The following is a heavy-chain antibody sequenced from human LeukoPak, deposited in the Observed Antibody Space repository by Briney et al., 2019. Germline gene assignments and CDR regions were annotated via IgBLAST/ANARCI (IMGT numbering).Heavy chain of an antibody. V-gene: IGHV3-30*18. J-gene: IGHJ4*02. CDR3: AKGIAVAVGGLGY. CDR2: ISYDGSNK. D-gene: IGHD6-19*01. Sequence: PGGSLGLSCAASGFTFSSYGMHWVRQAPGKGLEWVAVISYDGSNKYYADSVKGRFTISRDNSKNTLYLQMNSLRAEDTAVYYCAKGIAVAVGGLGYWGQGTLVTVSS. CDR1: GFTFSSYG.